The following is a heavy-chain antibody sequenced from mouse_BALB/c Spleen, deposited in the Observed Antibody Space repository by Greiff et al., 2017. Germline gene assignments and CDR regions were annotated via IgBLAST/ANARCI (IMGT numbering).Heavy chain of an antibody. Sequence: GKLVEAGGGFVKPGGSPKLSCEASGFTFRSYALAWGCQNSEKRLEWVGTISSGGSYTYYPDSVKGRFTISRDNAKNTLYLQMSSLRSEDTAMYYCARHGGKDYYAMDYWGQGTSVTVSS. CDR2: ISSGGSYT. CDR3: ARHGGKDYYAMDY. J-gene: IGHJ4*01. CDR1: GFTFRSYA. V-gene: IGHV5-9-3*01. D-gene: IGHD1-1*02.